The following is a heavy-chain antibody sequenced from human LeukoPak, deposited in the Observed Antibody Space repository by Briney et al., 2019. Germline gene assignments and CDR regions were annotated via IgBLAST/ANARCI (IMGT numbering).Heavy chain of an antibody. Sequence: GESLKISCKGSRDSFTNYWIGLGRQMPGKGLEWMGIIYPGDSDTRNSPSFQGQVTISVDKSISTAYLQWGSLKASDTAMYYCARRAHDDPSDGFDIWGQRTMVTVSS. V-gene: IGHV5-51*01. CDR1: RDSFTNYW. J-gene: IGHJ3*02. D-gene: IGHD3-3*01. CDR3: ARRAHDDPSDGFDI. CDR2: IYPGDSDT.